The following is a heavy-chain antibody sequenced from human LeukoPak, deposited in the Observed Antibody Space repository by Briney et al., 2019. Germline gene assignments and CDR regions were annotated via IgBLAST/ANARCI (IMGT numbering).Heavy chain of an antibody. CDR1: GLTFNTYP. V-gene: IGHV3-23*01. CDR3: ARVKVDYYDSSGLIKGAFDI. D-gene: IGHD3-22*01. CDR2: ISGSGDTT. Sequence: GGSLRLSCVASGLTFNTYPMAWVRQAPGKGLEWVSRISGSGDTTYYTDSVRGRFTISRDNSKNKVFLQMNSLRAEDTALYYCARVKVDYYDSSGLIKGAFDIWGQGTMVTVSS. J-gene: IGHJ3*02.